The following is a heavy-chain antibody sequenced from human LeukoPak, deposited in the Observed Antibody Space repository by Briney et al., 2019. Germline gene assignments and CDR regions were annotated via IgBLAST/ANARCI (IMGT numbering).Heavy chain of an antibody. D-gene: IGHD3-10*01. V-gene: IGHV1-2*04. CDR3: ARDYGSGSYYDY. CDR1: GYTFTGYY. Sequence: ASVKVSCQASGYTFTGYYMHWVRQAPGQGLEWMGWINPNSGGTNYAQKFQGWVTMTRDTSISTAYMELSRLRSDDTAVYYCARDYGSGSYYDYWGQGTLVTVSS. J-gene: IGHJ4*02. CDR2: INPNSGGT.